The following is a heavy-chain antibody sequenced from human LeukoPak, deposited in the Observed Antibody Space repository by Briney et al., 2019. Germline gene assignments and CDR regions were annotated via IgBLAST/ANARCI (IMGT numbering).Heavy chain of an antibody. CDR1: DDSISDYY. V-gene: IGHV4-59*01. CDR3: ARGSGIHAWNLQH. Sequence: SETLSLTCSVSDDSISDYYWCWIRHPPGRGLEWIGYTRYGGTTSQNPSLKSRVTMSVDTSKDRLSLRLTSVTAADTAVYYCARGSGIHAWNLQHWGQGILVTVSS. D-gene: IGHD1-1*01. CDR2: TRYGGTT. J-gene: IGHJ1*01.